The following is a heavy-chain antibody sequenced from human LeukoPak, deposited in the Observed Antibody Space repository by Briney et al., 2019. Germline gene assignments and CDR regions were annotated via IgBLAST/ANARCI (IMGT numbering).Heavy chain of an antibody. Sequence: ASVKVSCKASGYTFTSYGISWVRQAPGQGREWVGWISDYNGNTNYAQKLQGRVTMTTDTSTRTAYMELRSLRSDDTAVYYCARVFGGYYDSSGYRWFDPWGQGTLVTVSS. J-gene: IGHJ5*02. D-gene: IGHD3-22*01. CDR1: GYTFTSYG. CDR3: ARVFGGYYDSSGYRWFDP. V-gene: IGHV1-18*01. CDR2: ISDYNGNT.